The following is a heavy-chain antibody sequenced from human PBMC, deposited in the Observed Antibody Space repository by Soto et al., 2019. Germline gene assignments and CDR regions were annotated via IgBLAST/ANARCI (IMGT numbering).Heavy chain of an antibody. V-gene: IGHV3-23*01. CDR3: AKDTYDFWSGYYNPTYYYYGMDV. D-gene: IGHD3-3*01. CDR2: ISGSGGST. CDR1: GFTFSSYA. Sequence: GGSLRLSCAASGFTFSSYAMSWVRQAPGKGLEWVSAISGSGGSTYYADSVKGRFTISRDNSKNTLYLQMNSLRAEDTAVYYCAKDTYDFWSGYYNPTYYYYGMDVWGQGTTVTVSS. J-gene: IGHJ6*02.